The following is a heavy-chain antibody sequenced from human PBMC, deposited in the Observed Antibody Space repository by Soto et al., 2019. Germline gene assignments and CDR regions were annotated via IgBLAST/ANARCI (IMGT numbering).Heavy chain of an antibody. CDR3: ARDGGRHSGGIDY. D-gene: IGHD1-26*01. CDR2: IIPIFGTA. J-gene: IGHJ4*02. V-gene: IGHV1-69*01. Sequence: QVQLVQSGAEVKKPGSSVKVSCKASGGTFSSYSINWVRQAPGQGLEWMGEIIPIFGTANYAQKFQGRVTITADESTSTAYMELSSLRYEHTAVYSCARDGGRHSGGIDYWGQGTLVTVSS. CDR1: GGTFSSYS.